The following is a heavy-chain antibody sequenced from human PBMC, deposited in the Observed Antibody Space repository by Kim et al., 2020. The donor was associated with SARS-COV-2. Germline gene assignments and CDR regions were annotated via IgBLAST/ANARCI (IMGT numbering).Heavy chain of an antibody. CDR1: GYTFTGYY. V-gene: IGHV1-2*02. D-gene: IGHD2-21*01. CDR2: INPNSGGT. CDR3: ARFPEPYDETLVIATPHYYYYGMDV. J-gene: IGHJ6*02. Sequence: ASVKVSCKASGYTFTGYYMHWVRQAPGQGLEWMGWINPNSGGTNYAQKFQGRVTMTRDTSISTAYMELSRLRSDDTAVYYCARFPEPYDETLVIATPHYYYYGMDVWGQGTTVTVSS.